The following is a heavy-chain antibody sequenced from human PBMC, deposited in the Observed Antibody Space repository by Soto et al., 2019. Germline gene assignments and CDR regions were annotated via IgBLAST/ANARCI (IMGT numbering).Heavy chain of an antibody. D-gene: IGHD3-10*01. Sequence: PSETLSLTCAVYGGSFSGYYWSWIRQPPGKGLEWIGEINHSGSTNYNPSLKSRVTISVDTSKNQFSLKLSSVTAADTAVYYCARGSLSYYGSGSYYNGPYYYYYGMDVWGQGTTVTVSS. CDR2: INHSGST. V-gene: IGHV4-34*01. CDR3: ARGSLSYYGSGSYYNGPYYYYYGMDV. CDR1: GGSFSGYY. J-gene: IGHJ6*02.